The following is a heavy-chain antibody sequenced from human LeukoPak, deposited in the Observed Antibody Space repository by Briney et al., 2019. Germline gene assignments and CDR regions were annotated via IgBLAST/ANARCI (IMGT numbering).Heavy chain of an antibody. CDR3: ARDWCDSSGYYDY. Sequence: GGSLRLSYAASGFSFSRYWMTWVRQAPGKGLEWVANIKEDGSEKYYVDSVKGRFTISRDNDKNSLDLQMNSLRAEDTAVYYCARDWCDSSGYYDYWGQGTLVTVSS. D-gene: IGHD3-22*01. V-gene: IGHV3-7*01. CDR2: IKEDGSEK. CDR1: GFSFSRYW. J-gene: IGHJ4*02.